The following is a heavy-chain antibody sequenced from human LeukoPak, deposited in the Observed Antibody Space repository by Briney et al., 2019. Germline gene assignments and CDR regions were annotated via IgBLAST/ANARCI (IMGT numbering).Heavy chain of an antibody. J-gene: IGHJ4*02. CDR1: GFSFRDYA. D-gene: IGHD1-26*01. CDR3: TRDGGSFCDFDY. CDR2: INRDGRIT. Sequence: PGGSLRLSCVASGFSFRDYAIHWVRQAPGKGLEYVSVINRDGRITYYADSVKGRFTMSRDNSKNMVYLQMGSLRSEDMAVYYCTRDGGSFCDFDYWGQGALVTVSS. V-gene: IGHV3-64*02.